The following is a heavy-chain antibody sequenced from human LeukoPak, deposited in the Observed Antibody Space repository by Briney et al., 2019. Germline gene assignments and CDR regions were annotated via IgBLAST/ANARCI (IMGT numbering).Heavy chain of an antibody. D-gene: IGHD6-13*01. J-gene: IGHJ4*02. Sequence: GGSLRLSCAASGFTFSTYSMNWARQAPGKGLEWVSFISSSSGYIYYADSVKGRFTISRDNAKNSLYLQMNSLRAEDTAVYYCARVESPGHRSSWIDYWGQGTLVTVSS. CDR2: ISSSSGYI. CDR3: ARVESPGHRSSWIDY. CDR1: GFTFSTYS. V-gene: IGHV3-21*01.